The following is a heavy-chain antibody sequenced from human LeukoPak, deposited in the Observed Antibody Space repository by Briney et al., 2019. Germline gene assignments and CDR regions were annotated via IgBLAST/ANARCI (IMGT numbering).Heavy chain of an antibody. CDR1: GGSISSYY. Sequence: SETLSLTCTVSGGSISSYYCSWIRQPPGKGLKWIGYIYYSGSTSYSPSLRSRVTISVDTSKNQFSLKLSSVTAADTAVYYCARETSQKGAHYMDVWGKGTTVTISS. J-gene: IGHJ6*03. V-gene: IGHV4-59*01. CDR3: ARETSQKGAHYMDV. D-gene: IGHD3-16*01. CDR2: IYYSGST.